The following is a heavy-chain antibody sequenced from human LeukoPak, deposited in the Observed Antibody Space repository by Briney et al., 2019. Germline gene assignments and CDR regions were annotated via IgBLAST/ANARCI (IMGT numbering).Heavy chain of an antibody. CDR3: ARVRTYYDFWSGYHLDY. D-gene: IGHD3-3*01. CDR1: GGSFSGYY. V-gene: IGHV4-34*01. J-gene: IGHJ4*02. CDR2: INHSGST. Sequence: PSETLSLTCAVYGGSFSGYYWSWIRQPPGKGLGWIGEINHSGSTNYNPSLKSRVTISVDTSKNQFSLKLSSVTAADTAVYYCARVRTYYDFWSGYHLDYWGQGTLVTVSS.